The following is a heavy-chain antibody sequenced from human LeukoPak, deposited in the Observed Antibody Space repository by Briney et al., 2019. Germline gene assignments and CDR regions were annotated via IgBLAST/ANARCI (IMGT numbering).Heavy chain of an antibody. CDR3: ARGPAIYYYYYMDV. V-gene: IGHV1-8*01. Sequence: ASVKVSCKASGYTFTSYDINWVRQATGQGLEWMGWMNPNSGNTGYAQKFQGRVTMTRNTYISTAYMELSSLRSEDTAVYYCARGPAIYYYYYMDVWGKGTTVTVSS. CDR2: MNPNSGNT. J-gene: IGHJ6*03. D-gene: IGHD5-18*01. CDR1: GYTFTSYD.